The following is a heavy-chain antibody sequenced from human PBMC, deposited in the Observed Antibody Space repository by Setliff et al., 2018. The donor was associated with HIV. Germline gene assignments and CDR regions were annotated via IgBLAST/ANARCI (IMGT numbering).Heavy chain of an antibody. D-gene: IGHD5-12*01. Sequence: SVKVSCKASGYTFLTYGISWVRQAPGHGLEWMGGIIPILGIANYAQKFQGRVTVTADKSTSTAYMELSSLRSEDTAVYYCARDQALEMATKWGQGTLVTVSS. V-gene: IGHV1-69*10. CDR3: ARDQALEMATK. CDR2: IIPILGIA. J-gene: IGHJ4*02. CDR1: GYTFLTYG.